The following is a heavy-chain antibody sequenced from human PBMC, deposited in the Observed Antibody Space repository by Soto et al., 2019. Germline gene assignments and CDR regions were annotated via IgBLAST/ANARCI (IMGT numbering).Heavy chain of an antibody. D-gene: IGHD2-2*01. CDR2: ISGSGGST. V-gene: IGHV3-23*01. CDR3: AKDLLVVPAARDY. Sequence: GGSLRLSCAASGFTFSSYAVSWVRQAPGKGLEWVSAISGSGGSTYYADSVKGRFTISRDNSKNTLYLQMNSLRAEDTAVYYCAKDLLVVPAARDYWGQGTLVTVSS. CDR1: GFTFSSYA. J-gene: IGHJ4*02.